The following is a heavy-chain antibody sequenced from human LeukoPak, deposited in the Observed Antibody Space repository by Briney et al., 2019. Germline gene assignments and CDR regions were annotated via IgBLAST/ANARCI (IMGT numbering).Heavy chain of an antibody. D-gene: IGHD3-22*01. J-gene: IGHJ4*02. Sequence: EPGGSLRLSCAASGFTFSSYAMSWVRQAPGKGLECVSAISGSGGSTYYADSGKGRFTISRDNAKNPLYLQMNRLRAEDTAVYYCAKDRNYCDSSGYIYYFDCWGQATQVTVPS. CDR2: ISGSGGST. V-gene: IGHV3-23*01. CDR3: AKDRNYCDSSGYIYYFDC. CDR1: GFTFSSYA.